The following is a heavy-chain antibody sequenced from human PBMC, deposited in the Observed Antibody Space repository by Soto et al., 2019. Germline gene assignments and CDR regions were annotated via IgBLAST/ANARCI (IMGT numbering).Heavy chain of an antibody. CDR2: ISGRDGNI. J-gene: IGHJ6*03. CDR1: GFTFSDSF. CDR3: AGEQGPYDMAV. V-gene: IGHV3-11*01. Sequence: QVQLVESGGGLVKPGGSLRLSCAASGFTFSDSFMSWSRQTPGKGLEWLSYISGRDGNIYYADSVRGRFTISRDNAKNSVIMQMNSQRAEDTAVYYDAGEQGPYDMAVWGKGTTVTVS.